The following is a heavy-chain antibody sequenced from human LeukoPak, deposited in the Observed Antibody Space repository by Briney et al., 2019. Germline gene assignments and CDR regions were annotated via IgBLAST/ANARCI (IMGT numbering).Heavy chain of an antibody. CDR3: ARGIQLWLNWFDP. CDR2: ISSSGST. J-gene: IGHJ5*02. CDR1: GGSISSSNW. Sequence: SETLSLTCAVSGGSISSSNWWSWIRQPAGKGLEWIGRISSSGSTNYNPSLKSRVTISVDTSKNQFSLKLSSVTAADTAVYYCARGIQLWLNWFDPWGQGTLVTVSS. D-gene: IGHD5-18*01. V-gene: IGHV4-4*02.